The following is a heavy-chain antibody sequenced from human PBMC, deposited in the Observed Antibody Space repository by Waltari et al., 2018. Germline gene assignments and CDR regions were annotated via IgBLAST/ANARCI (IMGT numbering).Heavy chain of an antibody. CDR2: NIPNLGTA. V-gene: IGHV1-69*14. D-gene: IGHD3-10*01. CDR3: AGKFGRFDY. J-gene: IGHJ4*02. Sequence: QVQLVQSGAEVKKPGSSVKVSCKASGGTFSSYAISWVRQAPGQGLEWMGGNIPNLGTANYGQEFQGRVTITADKSTSTAYMELSSLRSEDTAVYYCAGKFGRFDYWGQGTLVTVSS. CDR1: GGTFSSYA.